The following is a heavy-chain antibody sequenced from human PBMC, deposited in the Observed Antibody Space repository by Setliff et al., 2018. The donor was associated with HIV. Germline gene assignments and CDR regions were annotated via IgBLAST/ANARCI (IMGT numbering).Heavy chain of an antibody. CDR3: AIVKPYYDFWSGSHIGGYFQH. CDR1: GYTLTELS. Sequence: GASVKVSCKVSGYTLTELSMHWVRQAPGKGLEWMGGFDPEEGETIYAQKFQGRVTMTEDTSTDTAYMELSSLRSEDTAMYYCAIVKPYYDFWSGSHIGGYFQHWGQGTLVTVSS. D-gene: IGHD3-3*01. CDR2: FDPEEGET. V-gene: IGHV1-24*01. J-gene: IGHJ1*01.